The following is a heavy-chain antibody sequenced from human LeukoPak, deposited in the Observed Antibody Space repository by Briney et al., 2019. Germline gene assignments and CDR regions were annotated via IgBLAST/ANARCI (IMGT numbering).Heavy chain of an antibody. CDR3: ARLSGSGWDY. V-gene: IGHV5-51*01. D-gene: IGHD6-19*01. CDR2: IYPGDSDT. J-gene: IGHJ4*02. Sequence: GASVKVSYKASGYTFTSYWIGWVRQMPGKGLEWMGIIYPGDSDTRYSPSFQGQVTISADKSISTAYLQWSSLKASDTAMYYCARLSGSGWDYWGQGTLVTVSS. CDR1: GYTFTSYW.